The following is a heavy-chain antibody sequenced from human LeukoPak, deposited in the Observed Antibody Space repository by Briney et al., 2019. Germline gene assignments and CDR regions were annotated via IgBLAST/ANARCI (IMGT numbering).Heavy chain of an antibody. CDR2: ISSTSNYI. J-gene: IGHJ4*02. D-gene: IGHD7-27*01. CDR3: ARENWGSGYYFDY. CDR1: GFTFSSYS. V-gene: IGHV3-21*01. Sequence: KPGGSLRLSCAASGFTFSSYSMNWVRQAPGKGLEWVSSISSTSNYIHYADSVKGRFTISRDNAKNSLYLQMNSLRDEDTAVYYCARENWGSGYYFDYWGQGTLVTVSS.